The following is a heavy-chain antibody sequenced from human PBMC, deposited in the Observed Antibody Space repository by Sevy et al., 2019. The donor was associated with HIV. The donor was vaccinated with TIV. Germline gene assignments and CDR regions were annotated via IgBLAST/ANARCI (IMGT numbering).Heavy chain of an antibody. V-gene: IGHV4-31*03. CDR2: IYYSGST. CDR3: ASRXYSYDXXXAFDX. J-gene: IGHJ4*02. D-gene: IGHD5-18*01. Sequence: SETLSLTCTVSGGSISSGGYYWSWIRQHPGKGLEWIGYIYYSGSTYYNPSLKSRVTISVDTSKNQFSLKLSSVTAADTAVYYXASRXYSYDXXXAFDXXXQGTLVTVSS. CDR1: GGSISSGGYY.